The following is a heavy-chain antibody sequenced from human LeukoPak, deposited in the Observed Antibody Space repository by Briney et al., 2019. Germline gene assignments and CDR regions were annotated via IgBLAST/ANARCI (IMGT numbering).Heavy chain of an antibody. D-gene: IGHD4-17*01. CDR3: ARDSDGDLDF. J-gene: IGHJ4*02. CDR2: IKEDESKR. CDR1: GFTFSSYW. Sequence: PGGSLRLSCAASGFTFSSYWMAWVRQAPGKGLEWVANIKEDESKRNYVDSVKGRFTISRDNAQNSLYLQMNSLRVEDTSIYHCARDSDGDLDFWGRGILVTVSS. V-gene: IGHV3-7*01.